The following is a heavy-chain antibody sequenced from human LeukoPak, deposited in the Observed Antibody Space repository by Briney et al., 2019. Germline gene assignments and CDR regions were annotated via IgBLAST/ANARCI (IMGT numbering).Heavy chain of an antibody. J-gene: IGHJ4*02. CDR1: GFIFSTYG. V-gene: IGHV3-30*02. Sequence: GGSLRLSCAASGFIFSTYGMNWVRQTPGKGLEWVAFIRHDGSIKNYADSVKGRSTISRDNSKNTLYLQMNSLRAEDTAVYYCAKDSLADIDYWGQGTLVTVSS. D-gene: IGHD3-16*01. CDR2: IRHDGSIK. CDR3: AKDSLADIDY.